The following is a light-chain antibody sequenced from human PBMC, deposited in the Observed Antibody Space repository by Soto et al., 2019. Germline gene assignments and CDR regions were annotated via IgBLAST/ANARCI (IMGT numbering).Light chain of an antibody. Sequence: EIVLTHSPGTLSLSPGERATLSCRASQIVNNNYLAWYQQKPGQAPRLVIYAASSRATGVPDRFSGSGSGTDFTLTISRLEPEDFAVYSCQQYAKAPLTFGQGTKVEIK. CDR3: QQYAKAPLT. V-gene: IGKV3-20*01. CDR2: AAS. CDR1: QIVNNNY. J-gene: IGKJ1*01.